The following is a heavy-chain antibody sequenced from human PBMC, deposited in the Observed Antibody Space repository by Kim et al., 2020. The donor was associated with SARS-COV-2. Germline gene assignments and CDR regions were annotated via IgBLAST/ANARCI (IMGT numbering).Heavy chain of an antibody. D-gene: IGHD3-22*01. V-gene: IGHV1-2*06. Sequence: ASVKVSCKASGYTFTGYYMHWVRQAPGQGLEWMGRINPNSGGTNYAQKFQGRVTMTRDTSISTAYMELSRLRSDDTAVYYCARAGAYYYDSSGYYTGYWGQGTLVTVSS. CDR3: ARAGAYYYDSSGYYTGY. CDR2: INPNSGGT. CDR1: GYTFTGYY. J-gene: IGHJ4*02.